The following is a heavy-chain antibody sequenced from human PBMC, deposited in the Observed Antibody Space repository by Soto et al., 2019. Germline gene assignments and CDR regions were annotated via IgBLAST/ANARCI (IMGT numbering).Heavy chain of an antibody. CDR1: GFTFSSYS. CDR2: ISSSSSYI. J-gene: IGHJ5*02. V-gene: IGHV3-21*01. D-gene: IGHD6-19*01. CDR3: AREEEQWLAPGWFHP. Sequence: KSGGSLRLSCAASGFTFSSYSMNWVRQAPGKGLEWVSSISSSSSYIYYADSVKGRFTISRDNAKNSLYLQMNSLRAEDTAVYYCAREEEQWLAPGWFHPWGQGTLVTVSS.